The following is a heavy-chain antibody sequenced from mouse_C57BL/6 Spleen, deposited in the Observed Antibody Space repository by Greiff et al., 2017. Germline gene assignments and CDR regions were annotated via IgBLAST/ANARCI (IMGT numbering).Heavy chain of an antibody. CDR2: ISDGGSYT. Sequence: EVQLVESGGGLVKPGGSLKLSCAASGFTFSSYAMSWVRQTPEKRLEWVATISDGGSYTYYPDNVKGRYTISRDNAKNNLYLQMSHLKSEDTAMYYCARENYGSSYWFADWGQGTMVTVAA. CDR3: ARENYGSSYWFAD. J-gene: IGHJ3*01. D-gene: IGHD1-1*01. V-gene: IGHV5-4*01. CDR1: GFTFSSYA.